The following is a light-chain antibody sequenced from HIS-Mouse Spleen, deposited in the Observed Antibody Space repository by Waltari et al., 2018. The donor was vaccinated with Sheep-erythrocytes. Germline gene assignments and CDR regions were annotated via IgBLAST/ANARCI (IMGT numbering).Light chain of an antibody. V-gene: IGLV2-23*01. CDR3: CSYAGSSTPWV. Sequence: QSALTQPASVSGSPGQSITISCTGTSSDVGSYNLFSWYQPHPGKPPKLMIYEGSKRPSGVSNRFSGSKSGNTASLTISGLQAEDEADYYCCSYAGSSTPWVFGGGTKLTVL. J-gene: IGLJ3*02. CDR1: SSDVGSYNL. CDR2: EGS.